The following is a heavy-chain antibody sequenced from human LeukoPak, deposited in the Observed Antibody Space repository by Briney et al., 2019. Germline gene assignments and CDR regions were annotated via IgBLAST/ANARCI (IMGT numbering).Heavy chain of an antibody. J-gene: IGHJ3*02. D-gene: IGHD3-10*01. CDR3: ARLSVRDAFDI. CDR1: GVSISSYY. Sequence: PSETLSLTCTVSGVSISSYYWSWIRQPPGKGLEWIGYIYYSGSTNYNPSLKSRVTISVDTSKNQFSLKLSSVTAADTAVYYCARLSVRDAFDIWGQGTMVTVSS. CDR2: IYYSGST. V-gene: IGHV4-59*01.